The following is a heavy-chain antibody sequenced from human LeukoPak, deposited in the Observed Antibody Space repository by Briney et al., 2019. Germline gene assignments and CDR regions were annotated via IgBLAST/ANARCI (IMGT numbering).Heavy chain of an antibody. CDR2: INPNSGGT. D-gene: IGHD3-22*01. V-gene: IGHV1-2*02. Sequence: VASVKVSCKASGYTFTGYYMHWVRQAPGQGLEWMGWINPNSGGTNYAQKFQGRVTMTRDTSISTAYMELSRLRSDDTAVYSCARGRVYYDSSGYLPDWGQGTLVTVSS. CDR1: GYTFTGYY. J-gene: IGHJ4*02. CDR3: ARGRVYYDSSGYLPD.